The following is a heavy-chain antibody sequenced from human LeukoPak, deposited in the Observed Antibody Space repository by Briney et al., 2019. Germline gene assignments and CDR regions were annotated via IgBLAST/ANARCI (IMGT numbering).Heavy chain of an antibody. CDR2: IIPIFGTA. CDR3: ARWYGQEVGRDYYYYMDV. Sequence: SVKVSCKASGGTFSSYAISWVRQAPGQGLEWMGGIIPIFGTANYAQKFQGRVTITADESTSTAYMELSSLRSEDTAVYYCARWYGQEVGRDYYYYMDVWGKGTTVTVSS. CDR1: GGTFSSYA. V-gene: IGHV1-69*01. D-gene: IGHD3-10*01. J-gene: IGHJ6*03.